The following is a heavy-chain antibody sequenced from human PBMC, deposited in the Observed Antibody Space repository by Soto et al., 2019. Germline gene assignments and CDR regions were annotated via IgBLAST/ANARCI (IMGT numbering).Heavy chain of an antibody. D-gene: IGHD2-2*01. CDR2: FSGSGGNI. CDR3: AKDPPWTVGPLAMDV. J-gene: IGHJ6*02. Sequence: EVQILESGGGLVQPGGSLRLSCAASGFTFSSYAMYWVRQVPGKGLEWVSTFSGSGGNIYYGESVKGRFTISRDDPKNTLYLDMNSLRVEDTAVYYCAKDPPWTVGPLAMDVWGQGTTVTVSS. CDR1: GFTFSSYA. V-gene: IGHV3-23*01.